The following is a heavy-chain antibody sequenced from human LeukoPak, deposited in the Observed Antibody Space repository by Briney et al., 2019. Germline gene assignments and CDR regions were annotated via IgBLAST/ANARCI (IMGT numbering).Heavy chain of an antibody. D-gene: IGHD3-16*01. CDR1: GLTFRNYW. CDR2: LYHDSSVK. J-gene: IGHJ4*02. Sequence: GGSLRLSCAASGLTFRNYWMHWVRQAPGKGLVCVSRLYHDSSVKTYADSVRGRFTIYRDNAKNMVYLQMSSLRVEDTAVYYCATGLGYYYDYWGQGTLVTVSA. CDR3: ATGLGYYYDY. V-gene: IGHV3-74*01.